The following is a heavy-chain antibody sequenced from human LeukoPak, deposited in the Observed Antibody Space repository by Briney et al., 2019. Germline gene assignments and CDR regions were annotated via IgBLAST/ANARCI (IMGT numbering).Heavy chain of an antibody. J-gene: IGHJ4*02. CDR2: IYYSGSA. D-gene: IGHD4-23*01. CDR1: GDSISSDY. Sequence: NPSETLSLTCNVSGDSISSDYWSWIRQPPGKGLEWIGNIYYSGSANYNPSLKSRVIISVDTSKNQFSLKLSPVTAADTAVYYCARVGVDYSGNIIKYFFDYWGQGTLVTVSS. CDR3: ARVGVDYSGNIIKYFFDY. V-gene: IGHV4-59*01.